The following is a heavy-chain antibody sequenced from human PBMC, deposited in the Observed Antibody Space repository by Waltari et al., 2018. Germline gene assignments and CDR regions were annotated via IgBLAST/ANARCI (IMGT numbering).Heavy chain of an antibody. Sequence: QVQLQQWGAGLLKPSETLSLTCAVYGGSFSGYYWSWIRQSPGKGLEWIGEINHSGSTNYNPSLKSRVTISVDTSKNQFSLKLSSVTAADTAVYYCASQRIQLWLRWFDPWGQGTLVTVSS. CDR1: GGSFSGYY. CDR2: INHSGST. V-gene: IGHV4-34*01. CDR3: ASQRIQLWLRWFDP. J-gene: IGHJ5*02. D-gene: IGHD5-18*01.